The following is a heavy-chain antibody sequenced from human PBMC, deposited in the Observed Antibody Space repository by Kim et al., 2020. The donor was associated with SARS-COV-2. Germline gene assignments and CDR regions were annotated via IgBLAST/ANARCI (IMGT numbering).Heavy chain of an antibody. Sequence: SETLSLTCSVSGGSISSNSYFWGWIRQPPGKGLEWIGSIYHDGTTYYNSSLKSRVTISVDTSKNQFSLKLISVTAADTAVYYCARHDSEGYCTRGGCVNWFDPWGQGTLVTVSS. CDR2: IYHDGTT. CDR3: ARHDSEGYCTRGGCVNWFDP. V-gene: IGHV4-39*01. J-gene: IGHJ5*02. D-gene: IGHD2-8*02. CDR1: GGSISSNSYF.